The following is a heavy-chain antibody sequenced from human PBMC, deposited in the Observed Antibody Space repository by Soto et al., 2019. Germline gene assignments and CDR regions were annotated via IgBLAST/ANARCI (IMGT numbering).Heavy chain of an antibody. J-gene: IGHJ4*02. CDR2: ISHSGST. Sequence: SETLSLTCAVSGGSISSGGYSWNWIRQPPGKGLEWIGYISHSGSTYYNPSLKSRVTISVDRSKNQFSLKLSSVTAADTAVYYCARGGLLPDYWGQGTLVTVSS. CDR1: GGSISSGGYS. CDR3: ARGGLLPDY. V-gene: IGHV4-30-2*01.